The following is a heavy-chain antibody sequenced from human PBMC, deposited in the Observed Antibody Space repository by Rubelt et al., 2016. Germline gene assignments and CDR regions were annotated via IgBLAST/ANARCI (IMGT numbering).Heavy chain of an antibody. Sequence: EVQVLESGGGLVQPGGSLRLSCAASGFTFSSYAMSWVRQAPGKGLEWVSGISWNSGSIGYADSVKGRFTISRDNAKNTLYLQMNSLRAEDTAVYYCARDLAGSGSFDSWGQGTLVTVSS. J-gene: IGHJ4*02. CDR2: ISWNSGSI. CDR1: GFTFSSYA. CDR3: ARDLAGSGSFDS. V-gene: IGHV3-23*01. D-gene: IGHD3-10*01.